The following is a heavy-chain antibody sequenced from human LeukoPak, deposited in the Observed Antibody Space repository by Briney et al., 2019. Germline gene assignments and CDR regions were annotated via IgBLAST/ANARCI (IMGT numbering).Heavy chain of an antibody. CDR1: GFTFVSYW. D-gene: IGHD2-15*01. J-gene: IGHJ4*02. Sequence: GGSLRLXCAAPGFTFVSYWMHWVRQAPGKGLEWVSAISGGGGSTYYADSVKGRFTISRDNSKNTLYLQMNSLRAEDTAVYYCAKDGRGSWPLDFDYWGQGTLVTVSS. V-gene: IGHV3-23*01. CDR3: AKDGRGSWPLDFDY. CDR2: ISGGGGST.